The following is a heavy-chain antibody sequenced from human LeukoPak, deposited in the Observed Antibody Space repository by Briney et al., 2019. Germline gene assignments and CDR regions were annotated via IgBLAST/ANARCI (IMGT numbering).Heavy chain of an antibody. CDR2: INPNSGGT. Sequence: ASVKVSCKASGYTFTSYGISWVRQAPGQGLEWMGWINPNSGGTNYAQKFQGRVTMTRDTSISTAYMELSRLTFDDTAVYYCARVGAFDYDSSSPIKGAFDMWGQGTMVTVS. D-gene: IGHD3-22*01. CDR1: GYTFTSYG. J-gene: IGHJ3*02. V-gene: IGHV1-2*02. CDR3: ARVGAFDYDSSSPIKGAFDM.